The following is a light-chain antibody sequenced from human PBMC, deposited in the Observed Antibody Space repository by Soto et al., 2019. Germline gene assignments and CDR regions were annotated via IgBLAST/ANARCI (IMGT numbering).Light chain of an antibody. Sequence: QSALTQPASVSGSPGQSITISCTGTSSDVGGYNYVSWYQQHPGKAPKLMIYEVSNRPSGVSNRFSGSKSGNTASLTISGLQAEDGADYYCSSYTSSSTLVVFGGVTKLTVL. V-gene: IGLV2-14*01. J-gene: IGLJ2*01. CDR2: EVS. CDR3: SSYTSSSTLVV. CDR1: SSDVGGYNY.